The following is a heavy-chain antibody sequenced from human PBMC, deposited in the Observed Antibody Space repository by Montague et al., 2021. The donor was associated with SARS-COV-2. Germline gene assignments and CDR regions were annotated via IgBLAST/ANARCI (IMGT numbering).Heavy chain of an antibody. Sequence: SETLSLTCAVSGDALNSGTHDWGWSPQAPGKVLEGLARTHYSGYTYNHPSLRSRVTISVDLAKNQFSLKVSSVTAADTAVYYCARENFSFYGMDVWGQGTTVTVSS. J-gene: IGHJ6*02. CDR2: THYSGYT. CDR3: ARENFSFYGMDV. CDR1: GDALNSGTHD. V-gene: IGHV4-39*02.